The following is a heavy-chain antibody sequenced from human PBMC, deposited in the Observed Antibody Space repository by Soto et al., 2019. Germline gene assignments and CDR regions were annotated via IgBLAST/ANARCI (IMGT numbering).Heavy chain of an antibody. CDR2: FDPEDGET. D-gene: IGHD2-15*01. CDR3: ATADPRYCSGGSCYFYYYYYYMDV. CDR1: GYTLTELS. V-gene: IGHV1-24*01. Sequence: ASVKVSCKVSGYTLTELSMHWVRQAPGKGLEWMGGFDPEDGETIYAQKFQGRVTMTEDTSTDTAYMELSSLRSEDTAVYYCATADPRYCSGGSCYFYYYYYYMDVWGKGTTVTVSS. J-gene: IGHJ6*03.